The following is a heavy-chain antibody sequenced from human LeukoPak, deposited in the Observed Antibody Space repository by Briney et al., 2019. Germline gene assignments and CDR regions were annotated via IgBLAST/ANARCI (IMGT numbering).Heavy chain of an antibody. V-gene: IGHV4-59*01. J-gene: IGHJ5*02. CDR2: IYYSGST. D-gene: IGHD6-19*01. Sequence: SETLSLTRTVSGGSISSYYWSWIRQPPGKGLEWIGYIYYSGSTNYNPSLKSRVTISVDTSKNQFSLKLSSVTAADTAVYYCARGQPEEQWLVVGNWFDPWGQGTLVTVSS. CDR1: GGSISSYY. CDR3: ARGQPEEQWLVVGNWFDP.